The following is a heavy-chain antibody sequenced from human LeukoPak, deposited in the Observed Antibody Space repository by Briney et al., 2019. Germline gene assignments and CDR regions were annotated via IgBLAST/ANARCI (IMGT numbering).Heavy chain of an antibody. CDR3: ARDLNYYDSSGYGH. J-gene: IGHJ4*02. V-gene: IGHV3-53*01. Sequence: GGSLRLSCAASGFTFGTNYMSWVRQAPGKGLEWVSVIYSGGSPYYADSVKGRFTISRDNSKNTLYLQMNSLRAEDTAVYYCARDLNYYDSSGYGHWGQGTLVTVSS. CDR1: GFTFGTNY. D-gene: IGHD3-22*01. CDR2: IYSGGSP.